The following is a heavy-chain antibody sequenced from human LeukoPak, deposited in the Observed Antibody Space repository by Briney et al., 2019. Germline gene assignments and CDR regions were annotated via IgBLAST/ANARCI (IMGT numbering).Heavy chain of an antibody. V-gene: IGHV3-30-3*01. Sequence: GGSLRLSCAASGFTFSSYAMHWVRQAPGKGLEWVAVISYDGSNKYYADSVKGRFTISRDNSKNTLYLQMNSLRAEDTAVYYCAKDRAFDIWGQGTMVTVSS. CDR2: ISYDGSNK. CDR1: GFTFSSYA. CDR3: AKDRAFDI. J-gene: IGHJ3*02.